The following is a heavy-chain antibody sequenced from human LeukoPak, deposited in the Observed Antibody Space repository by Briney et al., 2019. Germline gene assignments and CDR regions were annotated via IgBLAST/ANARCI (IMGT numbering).Heavy chain of an antibody. Sequence: GGSLSLSCSASGFTFSGYAMHWVRQAPGKGLEYVSGISSNGGSTYLADSAKGRFSISRDNSKNTLYLQMSSLRPEDTAVYYCVKDHGSNSDWDVRGFDYWGQGTLVTVSS. V-gene: IGHV3-64D*08. CDR1: GFTFSGYA. CDR3: VKDHGSNSDWDVRGFDY. D-gene: IGHD2-21*02. J-gene: IGHJ4*02. CDR2: ISSNGGST.